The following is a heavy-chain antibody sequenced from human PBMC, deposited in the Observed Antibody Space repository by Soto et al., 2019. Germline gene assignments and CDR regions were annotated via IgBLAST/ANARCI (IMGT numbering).Heavy chain of an antibody. CDR1: GFTFSSYA. J-gene: IGHJ4*02. V-gene: IGHV3-30-3*01. Sequence: GGSLRLSCAASGFTFSSYAVHWVRQAPGKGLEWVAVISYDGSNKYYADSVKGRFTISRDNSKNTLYLQMNSLRAEDTAVYYCARDFSSSSGRFYWGQGTLVTVSS. CDR3: ARDFSSSSGRFY. CDR2: ISYDGSNK. D-gene: IGHD6-13*01.